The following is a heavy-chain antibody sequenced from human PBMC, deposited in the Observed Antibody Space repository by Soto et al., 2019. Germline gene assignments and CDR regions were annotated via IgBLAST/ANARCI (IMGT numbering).Heavy chain of an antibody. CDR1: GFSLSNARMG. D-gene: IGHD2-2*01. V-gene: IGHV2-26*01. J-gene: IGHJ3*02. CDR3: ARIRYADAYDI. Sequence: VSGPTLVNPTETLTLTCTVSGFSLSNARMGVSWIRQPPGKALEWLAHIFSNDEKSYSTSLKNRLTISKDTSKSQVVLTMTNMDPVDTATYYCARIRYADAYDIWGQGTMVTVSS. CDR2: IFSNDEK.